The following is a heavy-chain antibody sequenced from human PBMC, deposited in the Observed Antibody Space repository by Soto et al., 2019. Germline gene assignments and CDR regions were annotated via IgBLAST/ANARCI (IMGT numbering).Heavy chain of an antibody. CDR2: IYYSGST. J-gene: IGHJ6*02. D-gene: IGHD3-3*01. CDR3: ARAKNENTYDFWSAEYYYGMDV. Sequence: QVQLQESGPGLVKPSQTLSLTCTVSGGSISSGGYYWSWIRQHPGKGLEWIGYIYYSGSTDYNPSRKSRVTISVDTSKNQFSLKLSSVTAADTAVYYCARAKNENTYDFWSAEYYYGMDVWGQGTTVTVSS. CDR1: GGSISSGGYY. V-gene: IGHV4-31*03.